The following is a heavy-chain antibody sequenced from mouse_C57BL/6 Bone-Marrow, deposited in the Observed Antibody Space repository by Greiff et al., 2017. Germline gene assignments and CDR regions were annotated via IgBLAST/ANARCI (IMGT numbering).Heavy chain of an antibody. CDR1: GYTFTSYW. CDR2: INPSNGGT. Sequence: QVQLQQPGTELVKPGASVKLSCKASGYTFTSYWMHWVKQRPGQGLEWIGNINPSNGGTNYNEKFKSKATLTVAQSSSTAYMQLSSRTSEDSAVYYCARGYSSGYVDYAMDYWGQGTSVTVSS. D-gene: IGHD3-2*02. CDR3: ARGYSSGYVDYAMDY. V-gene: IGHV1-53*01. J-gene: IGHJ4*01.